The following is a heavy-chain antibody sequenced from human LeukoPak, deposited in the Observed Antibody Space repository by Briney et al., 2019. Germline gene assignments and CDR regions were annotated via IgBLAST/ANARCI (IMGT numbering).Heavy chain of an antibody. Sequence: ASVKVSCKASGYTFTSNHINWVRQAAGQGLEWMGIINPSGGSTSYAQKFQGRVTMTRDTSTSTVYMELGSLRSEDTAVYYCARERSSSGWYDYWGQGTLVTVSS. J-gene: IGHJ4*02. V-gene: IGHV1-46*01. CDR3: ARERSSSGWYDY. D-gene: IGHD6-19*01. CDR1: GYTFTSNH. CDR2: INPSGGST.